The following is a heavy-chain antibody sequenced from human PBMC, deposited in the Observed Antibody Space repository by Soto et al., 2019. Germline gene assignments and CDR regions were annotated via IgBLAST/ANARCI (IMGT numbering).Heavy chain of an antibody. CDR3: ARELHDSSGAFDH. CDR1: GFTFSSYG. Sequence: QVQLVESGGGVVQPGKSLRLSCAASGFTFSSYGMHRVRQAPGKGLEWVAVVWYDGSNKYYADSVKGRFTISRDNSKNTLHLQMNILRAEDTAVYYCARELHDSSGAFDHWGQGTQVTVSS. CDR2: VWYDGSNK. J-gene: IGHJ4*02. D-gene: IGHD3-22*01. V-gene: IGHV3-33*01.